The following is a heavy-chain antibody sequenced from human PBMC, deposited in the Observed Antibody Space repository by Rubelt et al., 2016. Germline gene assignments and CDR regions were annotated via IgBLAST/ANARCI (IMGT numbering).Heavy chain of an antibody. D-gene: IGHD6-13*01. Sequence: GSLRLSCAASGFSFSMYWMHWVRQVPGKGLVWVSRIYSDVSSTTYADSVTGRFTISRHNSKNTLFLQLNSLRVEDTAVYYCATAPYSSRWYYFAFWGQGTLVTISS. J-gene: IGHJ4*02. V-gene: IGHV3-74*01. CDR3: ATAPYSSRWYYFAF. CDR1: GFSFSMYW. CDR2: IYSDVSST.